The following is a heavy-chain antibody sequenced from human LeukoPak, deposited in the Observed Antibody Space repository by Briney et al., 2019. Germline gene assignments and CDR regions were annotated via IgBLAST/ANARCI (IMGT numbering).Heavy chain of an antibody. V-gene: IGHV3-66*03. Sequence: PGGSLRLSCAASGFTVSSNYMSWVRQAPGKGLEWVSVIYSCGSTYYADSVKGRFTISRDNSKNTLYLQINSLRAEDTAVYYCARGPKGAGYSGSSSIDYWGQGTLVTVSS. CDR3: ARGPKGAGYSGSSSIDY. CDR2: IYSCGST. CDR1: GFTVSSNY. D-gene: IGHD1-26*01. J-gene: IGHJ4*02.